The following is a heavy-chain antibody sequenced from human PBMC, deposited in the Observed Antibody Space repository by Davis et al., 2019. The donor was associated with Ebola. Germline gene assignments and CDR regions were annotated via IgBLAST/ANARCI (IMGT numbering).Heavy chain of an antibody. V-gene: IGHV2-70*16. CDR3: ARIPVYCQTVTCFSSGLDF. CDR2: IDWDGDK. D-gene: IGHD2-15*01. CDR1: GGSISSYYW. Sequence: TLSLTCTVSGGSISSYYWSWIRQPPGKALEWLARIDWDGDKFYNTTLKTRLTISKDTSKNQVVLSMTNMDPVDTATYYCARIPVYCQTVTCFSSGLDFWGRGITVTVSS. J-gene: IGHJ6*02.